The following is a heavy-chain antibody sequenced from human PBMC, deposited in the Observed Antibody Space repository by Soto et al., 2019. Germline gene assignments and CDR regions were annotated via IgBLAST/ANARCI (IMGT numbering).Heavy chain of an antibody. V-gene: IGHV1-8*01. D-gene: IGHD1-26*01. J-gene: IGHJ4*02. CDR1: GYTFTSYD. CDR2: MNPNSGDT. CDR3: AKGLGRFLPEY. Sequence: QVQLVQSGAEVKKPGASVKVSCKASGYTFTSYDIHWVRQATGQGLEWMGWMNPNSGDTGYSQKFQDRVTMTRHTSMRTAYMELSGLRSEDTAVYYCAKGLGRFLPEYWGQGTLVTVSS.